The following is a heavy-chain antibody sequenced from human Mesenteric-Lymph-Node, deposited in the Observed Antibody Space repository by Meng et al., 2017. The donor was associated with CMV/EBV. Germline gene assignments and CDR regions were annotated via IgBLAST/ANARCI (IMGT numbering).Heavy chain of an antibody. CDR2: ITHSGVT. D-gene: IGHD6-13*01. J-gene: IGHJ4*02. CDR1: AGSFSGYY. V-gene: IGHV4-34*01. CDR3: ARGSGIRVNNY. Sequence: QLQLQQWGEGLVKHSETLSLTCRVYAGSFSGYYWGWIRQQPGKGREWIGEITHSGVTNYNPSLKSRVTIARDRSKNQFSLKLSSVTAEDPGVYYSARGSGIRVNNYWGKGTLATFPS.